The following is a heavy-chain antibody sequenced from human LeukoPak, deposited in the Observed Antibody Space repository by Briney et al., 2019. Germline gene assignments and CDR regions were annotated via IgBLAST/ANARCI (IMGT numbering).Heavy chain of an antibody. CDR1: GHTFTSYY. V-gene: IGHV1-46*01. D-gene: IGHD4-17*01. J-gene: IGHJ4*02. CDR2: INPSGGST. Sequence: ASVKVSCKASGHTFTSYYMHWVRQAPGQGLEWMGIINPSGGSTSYAQKFQGRVTMTRDTSTSTVYTELSSLRSEDTAVYYCARGIATYGDYVFFDYWGQGTLVTVSS. CDR3: ARGIATYGDYVFFDY.